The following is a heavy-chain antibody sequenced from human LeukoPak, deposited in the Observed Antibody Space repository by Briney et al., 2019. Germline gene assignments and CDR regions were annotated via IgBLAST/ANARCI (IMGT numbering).Heavy chain of an antibody. V-gene: IGHV4-59*01. J-gene: IGHJ4*02. D-gene: IGHD6-19*01. CDR1: GGSISSYY. Sequence: SETLSLTCTVSGGSISSYYWSWIRQPPGKGLEWIGYIYYSGSTNYNPSLKSRVTISVDTSKNQFSLKLSSVTAADTAVYYCARVRVVDSSGWYPLDYWGQGTLVTVSS. CDR2: IYYSGST. CDR3: ARVRVVDSSGWYPLDY.